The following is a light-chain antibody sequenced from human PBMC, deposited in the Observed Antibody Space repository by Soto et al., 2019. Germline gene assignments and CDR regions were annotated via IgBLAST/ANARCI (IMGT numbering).Light chain of an antibody. J-gene: IGKJ1*01. Sequence: EIVMTQSPLSLPVTPGEPASISCRSSQSLLHRNGNNYFNWYLQKPGQSPQLLIYLGSNRASGVPDRFSGSGSGTDFTLKISRVEAEDVGVYYRMQALQTPWTFGQGTRVEVK. CDR3: MQALQTPWT. V-gene: IGKV2-28*01. CDR2: LGS. CDR1: QSLLHRNGNNY.